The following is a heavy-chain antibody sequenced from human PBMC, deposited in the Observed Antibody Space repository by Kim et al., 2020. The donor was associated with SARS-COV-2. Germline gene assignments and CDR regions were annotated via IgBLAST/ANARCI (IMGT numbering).Heavy chain of an antibody. CDR1: GGSISSSSYF. D-gene: IGHD6-13*01. J-gene: IGHJ6*02. CDR2: IYYSGST. V-gene: IGHV4-39*01. CDR3: ATLKPIAAADMGFYYYGMDV. Sequence: SETLSLTCTVSGGSISSSSYFWGWIRQPPGMGLEWIGSIYYSGSTYYNPSLRSRVTISVDTSKNLCSLKLSSVTAADTAVYYCATLKPIAAADMGFYYYGMDVWGQGTTVTVSS.